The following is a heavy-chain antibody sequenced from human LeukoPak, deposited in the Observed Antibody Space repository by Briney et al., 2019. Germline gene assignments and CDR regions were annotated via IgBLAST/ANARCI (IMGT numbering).Heavy chain of an antibody. J-gene: IGHJ4*02. CDR3: ARRLTVVANFDY. V-gene: IGHV4-30-4*07. Sequence: SETLSLTCAVSGGSISSGGYSWNWIRQPPGKGLEWIGYISFSGSMYSNPSLKSRVTISVDTSKNQFSLKLSSVTAADTAVYYCARRLTVVANFDYWGQGTLVTVSS. CDR2: ISFSGSM. CDR1: GGSISSGGYS. D-gene: IGHD4-23*01.